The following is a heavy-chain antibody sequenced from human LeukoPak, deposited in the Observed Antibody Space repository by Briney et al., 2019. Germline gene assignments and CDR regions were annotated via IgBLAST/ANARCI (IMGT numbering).Heavy chain of an antibody. CDR3: ARDHTYGDYLGLDY. V-gene: IGHV1-3*01. Sequence: ASVKVSCKASGYTFTSYAMHWVRQAPGQRLEWMGWINAGNGNTKYSQKFQGRVTITRDTSASTAYMELSSLRSEDTAVYYCARDHTYGDYLGLDYWGQGTLVTVSS. CDR1: GYTFTSYA. J-gene: IGHJ4*02. CDR2: INAGNGNT. D-gene: IGHD4-17*01.